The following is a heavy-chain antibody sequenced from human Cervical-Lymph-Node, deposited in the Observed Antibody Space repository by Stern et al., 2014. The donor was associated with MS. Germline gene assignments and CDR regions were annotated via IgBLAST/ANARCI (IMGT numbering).Heavy chain of an antibody. V-gene: IGHV4-59*01. J-gene: IGHJ5*02. CDR1: GGSISSYY. CDR3: ARVVLEWELPLRFDP. D-gene: IGHD1-26*01. Sequence: QVQLQESGPGLVKPSETLSLTCTVSGGSISSYYWSWIRQPPGKGLEWIGYIYYSGSTNYNPSLKSRVTISVDTSKNQFSLKLSSVTAADTAVYYCARVVLEWELPLRFDPWGQGTLVTVSS. CDR2: IYYSGST.